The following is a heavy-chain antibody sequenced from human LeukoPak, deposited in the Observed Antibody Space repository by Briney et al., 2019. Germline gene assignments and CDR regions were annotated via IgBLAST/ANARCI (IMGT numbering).Heavy chain of an antibody. D-gene: IGHD4-23*01. CDR3: ARGWSYGGNSD. CDR2: MNPNSGNT. CDR1: GYTFTSYV. V-gene: IGHV1-8*01. Sequence: GASVKVSCKASGYTFTSYVFNWVGQATGQGLDWMGWMNPNSGNTGYAQKFQGRVTMTRNTSISTAYMELSSLRSEDTAVYYCARGWSYGGNSDWGQGTLVTVSS. J-gene: IGHJ4*02.